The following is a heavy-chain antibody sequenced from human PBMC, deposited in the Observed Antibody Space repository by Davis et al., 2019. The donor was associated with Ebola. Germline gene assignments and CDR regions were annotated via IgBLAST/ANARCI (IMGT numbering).Heavy chain of an antibody. CDR3: ARDRRSSSQGYYYYYYGMDV. V-gene: IGHV1-69*06. D-gene: IGHD6-6*01. CDR1: GGTFSNYA. CDR2: IIPIFGTA. J-gene: IGHJ6*02. Sequence: AASVKVSCKASGGTFSNYAINWVRQAPGQGLEWMGWIIPIFGTANYAQKFQGRVTITADKSTSTAYMELSSLRSEDTAVYYCARDRRSSSQGYYYYYYGMDVWGQGTTVTVSS.